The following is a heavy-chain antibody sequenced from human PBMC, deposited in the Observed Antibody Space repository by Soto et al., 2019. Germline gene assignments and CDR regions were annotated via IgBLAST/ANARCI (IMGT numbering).Heavy chain of an antibody. CDR3: ARDRLGSGSYDY. CDR1: GTSLRISTSS. Sequence: PAGPLSPPCAVPGTSLRISTSSWYWIWQAPGKGREWIRYIYHSGSTPYNPALNSRVTITVDRSKNQYSLRLNSVTAADTAGYYCARDRLGSGSYDYWGQGTLVTVSS. J-gene: IGHJ4*02. V-gene: IGHV4-30-2*01. CDR2: IYHSGST. D-gene: IGHD1-26*01.